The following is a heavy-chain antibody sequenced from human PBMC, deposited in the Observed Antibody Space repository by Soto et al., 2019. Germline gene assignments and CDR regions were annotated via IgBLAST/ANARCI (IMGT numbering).Heavy chain of an antibody. J-gene: IGHJ4*02. Sequence: SETLSLTCTVSGGSVGSGTYYWTWIRQPPGKGLEWVGYIYYTGSTNYNPSLKSRVTISVDTSKNQFSLNLNSVTAADTAVYYCARGRHYYDSSGYAFDYWGQGTLDTVSS. CDR2: IYYTGST. V-gene: IGHV4-61*01. CDR3: ARGRHYYDSSGYAFDY. D-gene: IGHD3-22*01. CDR1: GGSVGSGTYY.